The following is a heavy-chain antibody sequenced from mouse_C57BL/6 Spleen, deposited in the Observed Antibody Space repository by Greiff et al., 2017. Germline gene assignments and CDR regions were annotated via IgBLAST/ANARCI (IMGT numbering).Heavy chain of an antibody. CDR2: INPSSGYT. Sequence: VQVVESGAELAKPGASVKLSCKASGYTFTSYWMHWVKQRPGQGLEWIGYINPSSGYTKYNQKFKDKATLTADKSSSTAYMQLSSLTYEDSAVYYCARLTTVVANYAMDYWGQGTSVTVSS. CDR1: GYTFTSYW. CDR3: ARLTTVVANYAMDY. V-gene: IGHV1-7*01. D-gene: IGHD1-1*01. J-gene: IGHJ4*01.